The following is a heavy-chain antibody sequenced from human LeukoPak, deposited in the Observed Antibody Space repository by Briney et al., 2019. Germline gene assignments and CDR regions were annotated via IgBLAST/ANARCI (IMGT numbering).Heavy chain of an antibody. J-gene: IGHJ3*01. D-gene: IGHD5-12*01. CDR1: GFTFSNYW. Sequence: GGSLRLSCAASGFTFSNYWMYWVRQGPGKGLVWVSHINGGGRTTNYADSVKGRFTISRDNAKNTMYLQMNSLRAEDTAIYYCTRPIRGYDGFDLWGQGTMVTVSS. CDR2: INGGGRTT. V-gene: IGHV3-74*01. CDR3: TRPIRGYDGFDL.